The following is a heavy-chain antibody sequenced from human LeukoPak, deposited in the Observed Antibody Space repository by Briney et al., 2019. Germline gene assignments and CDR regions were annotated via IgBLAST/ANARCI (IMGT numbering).Heavy chain of an antibody. CDR1: GCSFSSGSYY. J-gene: IGHJ3*02. CDR3: ANYDSSGYYPLGAFDI. Sequence: PSETLSLTCTVSGCSFSSGSYYWSWIRQPPGKGLEWIGYIYYSGSTNYNPSLKSRVTISVDTSKNQFSLKLSSVTAADTAVYYCANYDSSGYYPLGAFDIWGQGTMVTVSS. CDR2: IYYSGST. V-gene: IGHV4-61*01. D-gene: IGHD3-22*01.